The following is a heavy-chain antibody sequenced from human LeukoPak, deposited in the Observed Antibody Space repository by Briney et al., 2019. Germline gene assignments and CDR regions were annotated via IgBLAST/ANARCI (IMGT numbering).Heavy chain of an antibody. CDR2: FDPEDGKT. J-gene: IGHJ4*02. CDR3: ARYSNRSYFDF. Sequence: GASVKVSCKVSGSTLSELSMHWVRHAPGKGLEWMGGFDPEDGKTIYAQKFQGRVTMTEDTSTDTAYMELSSLRSEDTAVYFCARYSNRSYFDFWGQGTLVTVSS. CDR1: GSTLSELS. V-gene: IGHV1-24*01. D-gene: IGHD4-11*01.